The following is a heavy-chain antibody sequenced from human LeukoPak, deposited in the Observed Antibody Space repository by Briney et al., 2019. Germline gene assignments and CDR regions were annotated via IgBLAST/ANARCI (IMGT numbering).Heavy chain of an antibody. Sequence: ASVRVSCKASGYSFTGNYIHWVRQAPGQGFEWMGWINPNSGGTNYAQKFQGRVTMTRDTSISTAYMELSRLRSDDTAVYYCAREYCGGDCYWSRWGQGTLVTVSS. D-gene: IGHD2-21*01. CDR1: GYSFTGNY. J-gene: IGHJ4*02. V-gene: IGHV1-2*02. CDR3: AREYCGGDCYWSR. CDR2: INPNSGGT.